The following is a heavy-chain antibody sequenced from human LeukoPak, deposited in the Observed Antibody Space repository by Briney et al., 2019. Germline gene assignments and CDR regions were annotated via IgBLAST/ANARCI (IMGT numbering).Heavy chain of an antibody. CDR3: ARGGDYYGSGTHAFDI. CDR2: INHSGST. CDR1: GGSFSGYY. D-gene: IGHD3-10*01. Sequence: PSETLSLTCAVYGGSFSGYYWSWIRQPPGKGLEWIGEINHSGSTNYNPSLKSRVTISVDTSKNQFSLKLSSVTAADTAVYYCARGGDYYGSGTHAFDIWGQGTMVTVSS. V-gene: IGHV4-34*01. J-gene: IGHJ3*02.